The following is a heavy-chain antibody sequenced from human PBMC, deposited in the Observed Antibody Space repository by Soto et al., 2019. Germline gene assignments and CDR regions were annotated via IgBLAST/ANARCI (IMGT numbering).Heavy chain of an antibody. CDR2: IYYSGST. CDR1: GGPISSYY. V-gene: IGHV4-59*08. CDR3: ASSIAARHFDY. D-gene: IGHD6-6*01. J-gene: IGHJ4*02. Sequence: SETLSLTCTVSGGPISSYYWSWIRQPPGKGLEWIGYIYYSGSTNYNPSLKSRVTISVDTSKNQFSLKLSSVTAADTAVYYCASSIAARHFDYWGQGTLVTVSS.